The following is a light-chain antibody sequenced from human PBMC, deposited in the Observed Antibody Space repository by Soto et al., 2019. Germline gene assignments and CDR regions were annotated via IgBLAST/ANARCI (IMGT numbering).Light chain of an antibody. J-gene: IGKJ4*01. CDR3: QQRSEWPLT. CDR1: QSVSSY. V-gene: IGKV3-11*01. Sequence: EIVLAQSPASLSLSPGERATVSCRASQSVSSYLAWYQQKPGQAPRLLIYDASNRATGIPARFSGSGSGTDFTLTISSLEPEDFAVYYCQQRSEWPLTSGGGTKVDIK. CDR2: DAS.